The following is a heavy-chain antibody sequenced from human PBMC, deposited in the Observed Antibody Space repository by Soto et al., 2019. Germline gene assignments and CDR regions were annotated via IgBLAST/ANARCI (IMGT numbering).Heavy chain of an antibody. D-gene: IGHD3-10*01. J-gene: IGHJ5*02. CDR3: ATILPRMVRGTAWFDP. CDR2: IIPIFGTA. V-gene: IGHV1-69*06. Sequence: SVKVSCKASGGAFSSYAISWVRQAPGQGLEWMGGIIPIFGTANYTQKFQGRVTITADKSTSTAYMELSSLRSEDTAVYYCATILPRMVRGTAWFDPWGQGTLVTVSS. CDR1: GGAFSSYA.